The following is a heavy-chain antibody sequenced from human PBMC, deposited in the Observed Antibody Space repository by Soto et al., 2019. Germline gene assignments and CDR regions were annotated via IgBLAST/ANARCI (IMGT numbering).Heavy chain of an antibody. J-gene: IGHJ6*02. CDR3: ARGIWEKYGDYYYYGMDV. CDR2: ISAYNGKT. D-gene: IGHD2-2*01. V-gene: IGHV1-18*01. Sequence: QLQLVQSGAEVKKPGASVKVSCKASGYTFNNYGISWVRQAPGQGLEWMGWISAYNGKTKFAQRFQGRVTMSTDTSTSIAYMELRSLRSDATAVYYCARGIWEKYGDYYYYGMDVWGQGTTVTVPS. CDR1: GYTFNNYG.